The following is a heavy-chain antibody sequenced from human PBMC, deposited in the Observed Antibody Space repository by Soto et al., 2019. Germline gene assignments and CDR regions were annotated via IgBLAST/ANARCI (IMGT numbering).Heavy chain of an antibody. Sequence: AAVNVSCKAAGYTFTIYGISWVRHAPGQGLEWMGWISAYNGNTNYAQKLQGRVTMTTDTSTSTAYMELRSLRSDDTAVYYCARITVAGLNNWFDPWGQGTLVTVSS. CDR2: ISAYNGNT. CDR3: ARITVAGLNNWFDP. D-gene: IGHD6-19*01. J-gene: IGHJ5*02. CDR1: GYTFTIYG. V-gene: IGHV1-18*01.